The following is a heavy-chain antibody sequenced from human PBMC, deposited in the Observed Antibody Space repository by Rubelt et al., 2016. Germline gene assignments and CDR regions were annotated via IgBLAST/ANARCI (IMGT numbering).Heavy chain of an antibody. V-gene: IGHV1-3*01. Sequence: QVQLVQSGAEVKKPGASVKVSCKASGYTFTSYAMHWVRQAPGPRLEWMGWINAGNGNTKYSQKFQGRVTITRDTAASTAYMELGSLRSEDTAVYYCARKGYGYGMDVWDQGTTVTVSS. CDR2: INAGNGNT. J-gene: IGHJ6*02. CDR1: GYTFTSYA. CDR3: ARKGYGYGMDV. D-gene: IGHD3-16*01.